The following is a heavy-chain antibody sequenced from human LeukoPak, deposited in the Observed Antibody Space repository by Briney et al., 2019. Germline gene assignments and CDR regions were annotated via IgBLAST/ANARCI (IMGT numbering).Heavy chain of an antibody. CDR1: GGTFSSYA. D-gene: IGHD2-15*01. Sequence: SVKVSCTASGGTFSSYAISWVRQAPGQGLEWMGGIIPNFGTANYAQKFQGRVTITTDESTSTAYMELSSLRSEDTAVYYCARADCSGGSCYSGNWFDPWGQGTLVTVSS. CDR3: ARADCSGGSCYSGNWFDP. CDR2: IIPNFGTA. J-gene: IGHJ5*02. V-gene: IGHV1-69*05.